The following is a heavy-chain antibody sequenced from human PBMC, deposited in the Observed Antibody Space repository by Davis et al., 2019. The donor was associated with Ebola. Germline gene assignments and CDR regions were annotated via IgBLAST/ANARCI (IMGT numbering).Heavy chain of an antibody. V-gene: IGHV1-8*02. CDR2: MNPHSGNT. Sequence: AASVKVSCKASGYTFTTYDITWLRQATGQGLEWMGWMNPHSGNTGYAQKFQGRVTMTRDTTISTAYMELSSLTSENTAVYYCARDGSLLWGIRYWSQGTLVTVSS. CDR1: GYTFTTYD. J-gene: IGHJ4*02. CDR3: ARDGSLLWGIRY. D-gene: IGHD3-16*01.